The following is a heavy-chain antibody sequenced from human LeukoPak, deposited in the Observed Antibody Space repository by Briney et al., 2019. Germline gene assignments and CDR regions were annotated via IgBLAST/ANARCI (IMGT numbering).Heavy chain of an antibody. D-gene: IGHD3-9*01. CDR1: GFTFDDYA. CDR2: ISWDGGST. V-gene: IGHV3-43D*03. J-gene: IGHJ4*02. Sequence: GGSLRLSCAASGFTFDDYAMHWVRQAPGKGLEWVSLISWDGGSTYYVDSVKGRFTISRDNSKNSLYLQMNSLRAEDTALYYCAKSRFDILTGIDYWGQGTLVTVSS. CDR3: AKSRFDILTGIDY.